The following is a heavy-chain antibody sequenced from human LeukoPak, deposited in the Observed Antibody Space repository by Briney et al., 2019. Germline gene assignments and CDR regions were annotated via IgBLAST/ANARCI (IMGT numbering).Heavy chain of an antibody. CDR3: ARLVAITQAFDP. V-gene: IGHV3-23*01. Sequence: AIISGDGESTYYADSVRGRFTISRDNAKNSLFLQMNSLRAEDTAVYYCARLVAITQAFDPWGQGTLVTVSS. J-gene: IGHJ5*02. D-gene: IGHD5-24*01. CDR2: ISGDGEST.